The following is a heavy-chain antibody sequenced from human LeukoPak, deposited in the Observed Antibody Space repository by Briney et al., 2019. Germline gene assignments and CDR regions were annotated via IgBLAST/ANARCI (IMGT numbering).Heavy chain of an antibody. D-gene: IGHD2-15*01. CDR3: AGYCSSGSCYAFDY. V-gene: IGHV4-59*04. Sequence: SETLSLTCTVSGGSISSYYLNWIRQPPGKGLEWIGSIYYSGSTYYNPSLKSRVTISVDTSKNQFSLKLSSVTAADTAMYFCAGYCSSGSCYAFDYWGQGTLVAVSS. J-gene: IGHJ4*02. CDR2: IYYSGST. CDR1: GGSISSYY.